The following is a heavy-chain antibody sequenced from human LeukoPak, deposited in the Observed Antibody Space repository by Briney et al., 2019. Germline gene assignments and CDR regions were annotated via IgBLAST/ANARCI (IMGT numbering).Heavy chain of an antibody. CDR1: GFTFSSSA. J-gene: IGHJ4*02. CDR3: ARDYQGTMVRGVIIPYLDY. CDR2: INNVGSHI. Sequence: PGGSLRLSCAASGFTFSSSAMNWVRQAPGKGLEWVSSINNVGSHIYYADSVKGRFTISRDNAKNSLYLQMNSLRAEDTAVYYCARDYQGTMVRGVIIPYLDYWGQGTLVTVSS. V-gene: IGHV3-21*01. D-gene: IGHD3-10*01.